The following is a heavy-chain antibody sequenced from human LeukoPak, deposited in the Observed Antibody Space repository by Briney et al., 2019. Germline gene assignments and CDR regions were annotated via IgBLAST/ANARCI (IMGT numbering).Heavy chain of an antibody. V-gene: IGHV3-15*01. CDR1: GFTFSNAW. CDR3: TTGDIVVVVAAADAFDI. D-gene: IGHD2-15*01. CDR2: IKSKTDGGTT. Sequence: GGSLTLSCAASGFTFSNAWMSWVRQAPGKGLEWVGRIKSKTDGGTTDYAAPVKGRFTISRDDSKNTLYLQMNSLKTEDTAVYYCTTGDIVVVVAAADAFDIWGQGTMVTVSS. J-gene: IGHJ3*02.